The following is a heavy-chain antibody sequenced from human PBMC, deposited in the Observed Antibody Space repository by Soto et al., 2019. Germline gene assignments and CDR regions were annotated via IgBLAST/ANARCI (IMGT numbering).Heavy chain of an antibody. CDR3: ARSKWWEGPYYYYYYGMDV. D-gene: IGHD2-15*01. CDR1: GFTVSSNY. Sequence: GGSLRLSCAASGFTVSSNYMSWVRQAPGKGLEWVSVIYSGGSTYYADSVKGRFTISRDNSKNTLYLQMNSLRAEDTAVYYCARSKWWEGPYYYYYYGMDVWGQGTTVTVSS. V-gene: IGHV3-53*01. CDR2: IYSGGST. J-gene: IGHJ6*02.